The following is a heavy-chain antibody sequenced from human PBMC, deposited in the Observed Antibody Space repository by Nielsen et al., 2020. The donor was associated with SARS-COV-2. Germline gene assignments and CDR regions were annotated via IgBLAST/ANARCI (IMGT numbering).Heavy chain of an antibody. CDR3: ARDTVYNWNGNDAFDI. J-gene: IGHJ3*02. D-gene: IGHD1-20*01. V-gene: IGHV3-74*01. Sequence: GESLKISCAASGFTFSSYWMHWVRQAPGKGLVWVSRINSDGSSTSYADSVKGRFTISRDNAKNTLYLQMNSLRAEDTAVYYCARDTVYNWNGNDAFDIWGQGTMVTVSS. CDR2: INSDGSST. CDR1: GFTFSSYW.